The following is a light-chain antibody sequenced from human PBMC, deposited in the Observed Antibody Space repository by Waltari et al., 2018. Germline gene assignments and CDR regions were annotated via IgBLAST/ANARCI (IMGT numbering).Light chain of an antibody. V-gene: IGKV2-28*01. Sequence: DIVVTQSPLSLPVTPGEPASISCRSSQSLLHRNGNNSLEWYLQKPGQSPQLLIYLVSNRASVVPYRFSGSGSGTDFTLRISRVEAEDVGVYYCMQSLQTLWTFGQGTKVEIK. J-gene: IGKJ1*01. CDR3: MQSLQTLWT. CDR1: QSLLHRNGNNS. CDR2: LVS.